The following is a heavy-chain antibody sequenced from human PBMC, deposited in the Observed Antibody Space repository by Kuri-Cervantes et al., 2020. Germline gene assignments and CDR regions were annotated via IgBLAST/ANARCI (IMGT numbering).Heavy chain of an antibody. J-gene: IGHJ4*02. V-gene: IGHV3-53*01. D-gene: IGHD2-15*01. CDR2: IYTDGST. CDR1: GFTFSSYA. Sequence: GGSLRLSCAASGFTFSSYAMHWVRQAPGEGLECVSVIYTDGSTKYADSVQGRFTTSRDSSKNTVYLQMNSLRAEDTAVYYCARGLHCSGGGCYAGYFDYWGQGTLVTVSS. CDR3: ARGLHCSGGGCYAGYFDY.